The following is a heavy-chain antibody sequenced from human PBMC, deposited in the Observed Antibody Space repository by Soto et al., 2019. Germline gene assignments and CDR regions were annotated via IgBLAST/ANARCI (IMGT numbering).Heavy chain of an antibody. CDR3: ASPVHDYSDHNNWFDS. CDR2: INGDGSAT. D-gene: IGHD4-4*01. CDR1: GFTFSSYW. J-gene: IGHJ5*01. Sequence: GGSLRLSCAASGFTFSSYWMHWIRQAPGKGLVWVSRINGDGSATTYADSVKGRFTISRDNVQNTLYLQMNSLRSEDTAVYYCASPVHDYSDHNNWFDSWGQATLVTVSS. V-gene: IGHV3-74*01.